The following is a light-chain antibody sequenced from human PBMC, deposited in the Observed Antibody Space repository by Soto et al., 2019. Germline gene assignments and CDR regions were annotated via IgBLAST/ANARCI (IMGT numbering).Light chain of an antibody. Sequence: DIVLTQSPGTLSLSPGERATLSCRASQSVSSSYLAWYQQKPGQAPRLLIYAASSRAAGIPDRFSGSGSGTDFTLTISRLEPEDFAVYYCHQYDNSLYTFGQGTKLEIK. CDR3: HQYDNSLYT. V-gene: IGKV3-20*01. CDR1: QSVSSSY. J-gene: IGKJ2*01. CDR2: AAS.